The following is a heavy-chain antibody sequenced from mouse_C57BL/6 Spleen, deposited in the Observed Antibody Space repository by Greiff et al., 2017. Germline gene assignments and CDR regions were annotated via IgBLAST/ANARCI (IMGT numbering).Heavy chain of an antibody. J-gene: IGHJ4*01. Sequence: QVQLQQPGAELVKPGASVKLSCKASGYTFTSYWMHWVKQRPGQGLEWIGMIHPNSGSTNYNEKFKSKATLTVDKSSSTAYMQLSSLTSEDSAVYYSARESVVAPLAMDYWGQGTSVTVSS. CDR3: ARESVVAPLAMDY. D-gene: IGHD1-1*01. V-gene: IGHV1-64*01. CDR2: IHPNSGST. CDR1: GYTFTSYW.